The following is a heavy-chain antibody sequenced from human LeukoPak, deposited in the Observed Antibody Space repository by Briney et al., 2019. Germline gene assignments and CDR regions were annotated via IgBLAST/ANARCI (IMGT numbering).Heavy chain of an antibody. V-gene: IGHV3-74*01. J-gene: IGHJ4*02. CDR2: INSDGSST. Sequence: PGGSLGLSCAASGFTFSSYWMHWVRQAPGKGLGWVSRINSDGSSTIYADSVKGRFTISRDNAKNTLYLQMNSLRAEDTAVYYCAREAETEALGYWGQGTLVTVSS. D-gene: IGHD1-14*01. CDR3: AREAETEALGY. CDR1: GFTFSSYW.